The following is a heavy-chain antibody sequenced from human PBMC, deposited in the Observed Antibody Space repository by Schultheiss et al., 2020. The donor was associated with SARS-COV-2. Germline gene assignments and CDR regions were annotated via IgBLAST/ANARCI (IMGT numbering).Heavy chain of an antibody. D-gene: IGHD4-11*01. CDR2: ISSSSSTI. V-gene: IGHV3-48*01. Sequence: GESLKISCAASGFTFSSYSMNWVRQAPGKGLEWVSYISSSSSTIYYADSVKGRFTISRDNAKNSLYLQMNSLRAEDTALYYCAKALRTTVAYYYYGMDVWGQGTTVTVSS. J-gene: IGHJ6*02. CDR1: GFTFSSYS. CDR3: AKALRTTVAYYYYGMDV.